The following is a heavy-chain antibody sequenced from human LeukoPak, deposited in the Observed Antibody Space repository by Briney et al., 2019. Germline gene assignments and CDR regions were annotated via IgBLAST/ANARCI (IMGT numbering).Heavy chain of an antibody. V-gene: IGHV3-30*18. D-gene: IGHD4-23*01. J-gene: IGHJ6*02. CDR1: GFTFSRHD. CDR2: ISYESSYK. Sequence: GGSLRLSRVASGFTFSRHDMHWVRQAPGKGLEWVAVISYESSYKFFADSVKGRFTVSRDNSKTTLYLQMNCLSPEDTAVYYCAKSQLTTVDYYGMDVWGHGTTVIVSS. CDR3: AKSQLTTVDYYGMDV.